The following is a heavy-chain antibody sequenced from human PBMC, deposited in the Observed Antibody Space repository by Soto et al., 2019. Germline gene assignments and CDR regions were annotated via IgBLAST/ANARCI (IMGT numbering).Heavy chain of an antibody. CDR2: INPNGGAT. CDR3: ARALTEFDY. Sequence: GASVKDSCKSSGNTVPNYAIHWVRQAPGQGLEWMGIINPNGGATSYAQDFQGRVTMTGDTSTSTVYMELSSLRSEDTAMYYCARALTEFDYWGPGTLVTVSS. CDR1: GNTVPNYA. V-gene: IGHV1-46*01. D-gene: IGHD7-27*01. J-gene: IGHJ4*02.